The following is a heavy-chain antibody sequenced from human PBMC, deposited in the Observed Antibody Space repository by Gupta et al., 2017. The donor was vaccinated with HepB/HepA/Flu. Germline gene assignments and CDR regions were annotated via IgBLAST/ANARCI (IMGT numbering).Heavy chain of an antibody. Sequence: EVQLVESGGGLIQPGGSLRLSCAASGFTVSNNYMNWVRQAPGKGLEWVSVIYRGGTTYYADSVKGRFTISRDNSKNTVYLQMNSLRAEDTAIYYCTRDSDTTAYWGYMDVWGKGTTVTVSS. V-gene: IGHV3-53*01. J-gene: IGHJ6*03. CDR3: TRDSDTTAYWGYMDV. CDR2: IYRGGTT. D-gene: IGHD3-9*01. CDR1: GFTVSNNY.